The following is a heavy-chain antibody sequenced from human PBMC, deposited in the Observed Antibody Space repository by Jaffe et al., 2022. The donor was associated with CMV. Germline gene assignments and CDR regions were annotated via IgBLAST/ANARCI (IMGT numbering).Heavy chain of an antibody. CDR3: ARDDYGDYVEVSDY. CDR2: IKQDGSEK. CDR1: GFTFSSYW. Sequence: EVQLVESGGGLVQPGGSLRLSCAASGFTFSSYWMSWVRQAPGKGLEWVANIKQDGSEKYYVDSVKGRFTISRDNAKNSLYLQMNSLRAEDTAVYYCARDDYGDYVEVSDYWGQGTLVTVSS. V-gene: IGHV3-7*03. J-gene: IGHJ4*02. D-gene: IGHD4-17*01.